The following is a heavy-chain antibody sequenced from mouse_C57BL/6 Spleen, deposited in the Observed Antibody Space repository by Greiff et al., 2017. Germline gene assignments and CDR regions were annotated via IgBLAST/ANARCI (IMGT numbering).Heavy chain of an antibody. J-gene: IGHJ2*01. Sequence: EVKLMESGPGLVKPSQSLSLTCSVTGYSITSGYYWNWIRQFPGNKLEWMGYISYDGSNNYNPSLKNRISITRDTSKNQFFLKLNSVTTEDTATYYCAREGGTTVAHYFDYWGQGTTLTVSS. CDR2: ISYDGSN. V-gene: IGHV3-6*01. CDR3: AREGGTTVAHYFDY. D-gene: IGHD1-1*01. CDR1: GYSITSGYY.